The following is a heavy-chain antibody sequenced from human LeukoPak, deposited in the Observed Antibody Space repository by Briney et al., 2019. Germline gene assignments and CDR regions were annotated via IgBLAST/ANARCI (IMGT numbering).Heavy chain of an antibody. CDR1: GGSFSSGYYC. CDR3: ARINYHGDNYYYPWFDP. CDR2: LCYSGNI. D-gene: IGHD3-22*01. V-gene: IGHV4-39*07. Sequence: SETLSLTYSISGGSFSSGYYCWGWVRQPPGKGLEWIGTLCYSGNIYYNPSLKSPVTISIDTSKNQFFLRLTSVTAADTALYYCARINYHGDNYYYPWFDPWGQGILVTVSS. J-gene: IGHJ5*02.